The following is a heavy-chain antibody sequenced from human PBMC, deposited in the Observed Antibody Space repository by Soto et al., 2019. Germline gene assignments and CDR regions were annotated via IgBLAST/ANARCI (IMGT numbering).Heavy chain of an antibody. CDR2: IWYKGKTK. V-gene: IGHV3-33*01. Sequence: QLVESGGGVVQPGTSLRLSCAASGFSFSAYGMHRIRQAPGKGLEWVVVIWYKGKTKDYPESIKGRFSISRDNSKNTLYLQMISLRVEDTAVYYCATDRGADAGMDVWGQGTTVTVSS. CDR1: GFSFSAYG. J-gene: IGHJ6*02. D-gene: IGHD3-10*01. CDR3: ATDRGADAGMDV.